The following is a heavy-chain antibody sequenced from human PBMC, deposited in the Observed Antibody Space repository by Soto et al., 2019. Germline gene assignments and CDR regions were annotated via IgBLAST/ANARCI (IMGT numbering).Heavy chain of an antibody. CDR3: AREGPYTRGWYFDY. V-gene: IGHV1-18*01. D-gene: IGHD6-19*01. Sequence: ASVMVSCKASGYPFTSYGVSWVRQAPGQGLEWMGWISTYNGDTNYAQNLQGRVTMTTDTSTSTAYMELRSLRSGDTAVYYCAREGPYTRGWYFDYWGQGTQVTVSS. CDR1: GYPFTSYG. J-gene: IGHJ4*02. CDR2: ISTYNGDT.